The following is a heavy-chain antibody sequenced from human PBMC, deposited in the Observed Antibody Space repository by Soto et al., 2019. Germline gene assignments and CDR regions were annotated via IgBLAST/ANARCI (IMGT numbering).Heavy chain of an antibody. CDR1: GFTFSSYA. V-gene: IGHV3-23*01. Sequence: PGGSLRLSCAASGFTFSSYAMSWVRQAPGKGLEWVSAISGSGGSTCYADSVKGRFTISRDNSKNTLYLQMNSLRAEDTAVYYCAKDGSAAGGYYYYYYMDVWGKGTTVTVSS. CDR2: ISGSGGST. J-gene: IGHJ6*03. D-gene: IGHD6-13*01. CDR3: AKDGSAAGGYYYYYYMDV.